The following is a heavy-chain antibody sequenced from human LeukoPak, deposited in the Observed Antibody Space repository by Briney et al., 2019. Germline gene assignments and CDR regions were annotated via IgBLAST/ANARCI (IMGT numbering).Heavy chain of an antibody. V-gene: IGHV5-51*01. CDR2: IYPGDSDT. CDR3: ARILYGSGSYGDYYMDV. Sequence: GESLKISCKGSGYTFSNYWIGWVRQMPGKGLEWMGIIYPGDSDTRYSPSFQGQVTISADKSISTAYLQWSSLKASDTAMYYCARILYGSGSYGDYYMDVWGKGTTVTVSS. CDR1: GYTFSNYW. J-gene: IGHJ6*03. D-gene: IGHD3-10*01.